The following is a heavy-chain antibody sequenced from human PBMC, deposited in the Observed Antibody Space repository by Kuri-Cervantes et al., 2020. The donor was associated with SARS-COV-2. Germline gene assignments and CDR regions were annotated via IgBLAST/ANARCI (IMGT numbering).Heavy chain of an antibody. CDR2: IYYSGST. V-gene: IGHV4-61*01. Sequence: GPLRLSCTVSGGSVSSGSYYWSWIRQPPGKGLEWIGNIYYSGSTNYNPSLKSRVTISVDTSKNPCSLKLSAVTAADTAVYYCARAAYYDSSLDYWGQGTLVTVSS. J-gene: IGHJ4*02. CDR3: ARAAYYDSSLDY. D-gene: IGHD3-22*01. CDR1: GGSVSSGSYY.